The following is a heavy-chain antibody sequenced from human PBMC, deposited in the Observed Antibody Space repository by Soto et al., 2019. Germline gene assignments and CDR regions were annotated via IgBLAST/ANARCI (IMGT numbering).Heavy chain of an antibody. CDR3: ARGDVFWSGHYSYYYYMDV. CDR1: GGSFSGYY. Sequence: PSETLSLTCAVYGGSFSGYYWSWIRQPPGKGLEWIGEINHSGSTNYNPSLKSRVTISVDTSKNQFSLKLSSVTAADTAVYYCARGDVFWSGHYSYYYYMDVWGKGTTVTVSS. D-gene: IGHD3-3*01. CDR2: INHSGST. J-gene: IGHJ6*03. V-gene: IGHV4-34*01.